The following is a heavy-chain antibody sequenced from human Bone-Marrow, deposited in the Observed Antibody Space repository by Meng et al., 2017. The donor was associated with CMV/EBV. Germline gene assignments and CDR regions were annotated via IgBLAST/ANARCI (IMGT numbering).Heavy chain of an antibody. CDR3: ATREGNDFWSGYSS. Sequence: SETLSLTCTVSGGSISSYYWSWIRQPPGKGLEWIGYIYYSGSTNYNPSLKSRVTISVDTSKNQFSLKLSSVTAADTAVYYCATREGNDFWSGYSSWGQGTLVTVSS. CDR2: IYYSGST. D-gene: IGHD3-3*01. V-gene: IGHV4-59*01. CDR1: GGSISSYY. J-gene: IGHJ4*02.